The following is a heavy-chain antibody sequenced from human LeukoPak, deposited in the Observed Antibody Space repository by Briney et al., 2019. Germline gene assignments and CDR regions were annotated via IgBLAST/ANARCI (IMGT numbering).Heavy chain of an antibody. CDR3: ARAPSCSGGSCYLFDY. Sequence: SETLSLTCAVYGGSFSGYYWSWIRQPPGKGLEWIGYIYYSGSTYYNPSLKSRVTISVDTSKNQFSLKLSSVTAADTAVYYCARAPSCSGGSCYLFDYWGQGTLVTVSS. D-gene: IGHD2-15*01. CDR2: IYYSGST. V-gene: IGHV4-30-4*08. CDR1: GGSFSGYY. J-gene: IGHJ4*02.